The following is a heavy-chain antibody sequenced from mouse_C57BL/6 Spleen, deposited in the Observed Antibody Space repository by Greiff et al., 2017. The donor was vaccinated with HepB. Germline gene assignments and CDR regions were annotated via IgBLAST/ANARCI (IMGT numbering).Heavy chain of an antibody. Sequence: QVQLKESGAELARPGASVKMSCKASGYTFTSYTMHWVKQRPGQGLEWIGYINPSSGYTKYNQKFKDKATLTADKSSSTAYMQLSSLTSEDSAVYYCARYSTTGGWYFDVWGTGTTVTVSS. CDR3: ARYSTTGGWYFDV. V-gene: IGHV1-4*01. D-gene: IGHD1-1*01. CDR2: INPSSGYT. J-gene: IGHJ1*03. CDR1: GYTFTSYT.